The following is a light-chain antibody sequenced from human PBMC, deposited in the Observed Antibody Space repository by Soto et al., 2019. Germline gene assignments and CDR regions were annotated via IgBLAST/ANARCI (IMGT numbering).Light chain of an antibody. CDR3: HQYDNLLT. CDR2: DAS. CDR1: QDITNY. J-gene: IGKJ4*01. V-gene: IGKV1-33*01. Sequence: DIQMTQSPSSLSASVGDRVTITCQASQDITNYLNWYQQKPGKAPKLLIYDASNLEPGVPSRFSGSGSGTDFTFSISSLQLEDIATYYCHQYDNLLTFGGGTKVEIK.